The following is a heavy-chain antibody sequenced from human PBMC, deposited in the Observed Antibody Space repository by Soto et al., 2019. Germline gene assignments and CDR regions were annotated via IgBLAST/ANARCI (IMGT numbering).Heavy chain of an antibody. CDR1: GFTFSSYA. CDR3: ARDLGIVVVPAAIYYYYGMDV. CDR2: ISYDGSNK. J-gene: IGHJ6*02. D-gene: IGHD2-2*03. V-gene: IGHV3-30-3*01. Sequence: QVQLVESGGGVVQPGRSLRLSCAASGFTFSSYAMHWVRQAPGKGLEWVAVISYDGSNKCYADSVKGRFTITRDNSKNTLYLQMNSLRAEDTAVYYCARDLGIVVVPAAIYYYYGMDVWGQGPTVTVSS.